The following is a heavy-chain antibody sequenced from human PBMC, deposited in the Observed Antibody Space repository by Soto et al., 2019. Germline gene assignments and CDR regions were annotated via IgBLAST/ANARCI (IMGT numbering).Heavy chain of an antibody. CDR3: ARDSCSGGSCYSFDY. Sequence: GGSLRLSCGASGFTFSSYGMHWVRQAPGKGLEWVAVIWYDGSNKYYADSVKGRFTISRDNSKNTLYLQMNSLRAEDTAVYYCARDSCSGGSCYSFDYWGQGTLVTVSS. J-gene: IGHJ4*02. D-gene: IGHD2-15*01. CDR2: IWYDGSNK. CDR1: GFTFSSYG. V-gene: IGHV3-33*01.